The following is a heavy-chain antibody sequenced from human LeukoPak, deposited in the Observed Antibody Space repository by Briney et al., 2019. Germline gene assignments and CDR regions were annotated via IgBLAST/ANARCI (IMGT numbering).Heavy chain of an antibody. CDR2: ISYDGNNK. V-gene: IGHV3-30*15. CDR1: GFTFSRYA. CDR3: ASSGRWLEVVAFDI. Sequence: GGSLRLSCAASGFTFSRYAMHWVRQAPGKGLEWVAVISYDGNNKYYADSVKGRLTISRDESKTTLFLQMSSLRVEDTAVYYCASSGRWLEVVAFDIWGQGTMVSVSS. J-gene: IGHJ3*02. D-gene: IGHD6-19*01.